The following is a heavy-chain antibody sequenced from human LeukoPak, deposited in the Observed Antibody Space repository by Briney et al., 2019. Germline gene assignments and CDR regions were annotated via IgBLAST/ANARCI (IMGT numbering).Heavy chain of an antibody. CDR1: GFTVSSIY. CDR2: IYNDGSP. CDR3: ARGLLAAGTFDS. J-gene: IGHJ4*02. D-gene: IGHD6-13*01. Sequence: GGSLRLSCTASGFTVSSIYMSWVRQAPGEGLEWVSVIYNDGSPYYADSVRDRFTISRDNSKNTVDLQLNRLRAEDTAVYFCARGLLAAGTFDSWGQGTLVTVSS. V-gene: IGHV3-66*01.